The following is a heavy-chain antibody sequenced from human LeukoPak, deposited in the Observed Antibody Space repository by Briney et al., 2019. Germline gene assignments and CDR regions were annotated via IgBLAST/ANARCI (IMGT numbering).Heavy chain of an antibody. Sequence: GVSLTLSCVVSGFTFSSYAMSWVRHAPGQGLEWVSGPSGSGGRSYYADSVRGRFTISRYNSKNMLYLERTSLRDNDTALYCCAKKGASPGWFDPWGQGTLVIVSS. CDR2: PSGSGGRS. CDR1: GFTFSSYA. J-gene: IGHJ5*02. CDR3: AKKGASPGWFDP. V-gene: IGHV3-23*01.